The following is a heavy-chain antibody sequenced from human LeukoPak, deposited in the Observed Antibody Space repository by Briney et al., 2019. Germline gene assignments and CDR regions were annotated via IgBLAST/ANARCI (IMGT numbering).Heavy chain of an antibody. CDR3: AKRGVVIRVILVGFHKEAYYFDS. D-gene: IGHD3-22*01. V-gene: IGHV3-23*01. CDR2: ISDSGGRT. Sequence: GRSLRLSCAGSGFTFSRYNLNWFRQAPGTGLEGVAGISDSGGRTNYADSVKARFTISRDNPKNTLNLQMTSMRAEDTAVYFCAKRGVVIRVILVGFHKEAYYFDSWGQGALVTVSS. J-gene: IGHJ4*02. CDR1: GFTFSRYN.